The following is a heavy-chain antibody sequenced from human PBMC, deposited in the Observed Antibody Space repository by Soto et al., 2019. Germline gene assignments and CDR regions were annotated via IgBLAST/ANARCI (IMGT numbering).Heavy chain of an antibody. CDR1: GFTFSSYA. J-gene: IGHJ3*02. CDR2: ISGSGGST. CDR3: AKDRGDYYDSSGYYYVI. D-gene: IGHD3-22*01. Sequence: EVQLLESGGGLVQPGGSLRLSCAASGFTFSSYAMSWVRQAPGKGLEWVSAISGSGGSTYYADSVKGRFTISRDNSKNTVYLQMNSMRDEDTAVYYCAKDRGDYYDSSGYYYVIWGQGTMVTVSS. V-gene: IGHV3-23*01.